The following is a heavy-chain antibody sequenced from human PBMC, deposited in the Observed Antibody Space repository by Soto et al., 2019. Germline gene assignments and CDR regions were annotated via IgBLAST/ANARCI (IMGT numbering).Heavy chain of an antibody. Sequence: GSLRLSCAASGFTFSSYSMNWVRQAPGKGLEWVSSISSSSSYIYYADSVKGRFTISRDNAKNSLYLQMNSLRAEDTAVYYCARDPSSPSYYYGMDVWGQGTTVTVSS. CDR3: ARDPSSPSYYYGMDV. CDR1: GFTFSSYS. CDR2: ISSSSSYI. V-gene: IGHV3-21*01. J-gene: IGHJ6*02. D-gene: IGHD6-13*01.